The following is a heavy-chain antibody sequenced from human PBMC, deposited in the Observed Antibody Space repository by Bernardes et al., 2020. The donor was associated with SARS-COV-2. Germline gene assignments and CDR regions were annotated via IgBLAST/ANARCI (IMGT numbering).Heavy chain of an antibody. CDR2: ISGSGGNT. D-gene: IGHD2-15*01. V-gene: IGHV3-23*01. Sequence: SLRLSCAASGFSFRSYAMTWVRQAPGKGLEWVSGISGSGGNTHYADSVKGRFTISRDNSKSTLYLQMNSLRAEDTAVYYCARDLTPAYIDLWGRGTLVTVSS. CDR3: ARDLTPAYIDL. CDR1: GFSFRSYA. J-gene: IGHJ2*01.